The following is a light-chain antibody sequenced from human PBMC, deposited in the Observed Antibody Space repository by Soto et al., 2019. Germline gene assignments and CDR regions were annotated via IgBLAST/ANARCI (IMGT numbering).Light chain of an antibody. V-gene: IGKV3-15*01. Sequence: EIVMTQSPATLSVSPGERATLSCRASQSVNNNLAWYQQKLGQAPRVLIYGASTRATGVPARFSGSGSATQFTLTISRLQSEDFGFYYCQQYKQWPVAFGGGTKVDIK. CDR3: QQYKQWPVA. CDR1: QSVNNN. J-gene: IGKJ4*01. CDR2: GAS.